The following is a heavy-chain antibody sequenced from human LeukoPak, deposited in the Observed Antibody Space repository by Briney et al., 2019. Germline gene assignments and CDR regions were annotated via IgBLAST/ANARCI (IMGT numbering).Heavy chain of an antibody. J-gene: IGHJ4*02. CDR1: GYTFTSYY. Sequence: GASVKVSCKASGYTFTSYYMHWVRQAPGQGLEWMGIINPSGGSTSYAQKFQGRVTITADESTGTAYMELSSLRSEDTAVYYCARDQSPRWIQLWTWTNWGQGTLVTVSS. CDR3: ARDQSPRWIQLWTWTN. CDR2: INPSGGST. V-gene: IGHV1-46*01. D-gene: IGHD5-18*01.